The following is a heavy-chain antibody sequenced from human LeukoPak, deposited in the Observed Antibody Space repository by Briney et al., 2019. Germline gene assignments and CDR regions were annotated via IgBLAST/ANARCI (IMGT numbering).Heavy chain of an antibody. CDR1: GFTFSSYS. D-gene: IGHD3-16*02. CDR3: ANRRDAFDI. Sequence: GGSLRLSCAASGFTFSSYSMNWVRQAPGKGLEWVSVIYSGGSTYYADSVKGRFTISRDNSKNTLYLQMNSLRAEDTAVYYCANRRDAFDIWGQGTMVTVSS. J-gene: IGHJ3*02. V-gene: IGHV3-53*01. CDR2: IYSGGST.